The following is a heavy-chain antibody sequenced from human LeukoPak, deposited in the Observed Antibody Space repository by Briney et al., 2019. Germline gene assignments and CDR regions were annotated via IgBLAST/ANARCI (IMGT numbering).Heavy chain of an antibody. J-gene: IGHJ5*02. D-gene: IGHD6-13*01. CDR3: ARPSASSWYLRSPRSGANWFDP. CDR2: INHSGSN. CDR1: GGSFCGYY. V-gene: IGHV4-34*01. Sequence: AETLSLTCAVYGGSFCGYYWRGLRQPPGKGLVGIREINHSGSNNYNPPLKSRVTISVDTSKNQFSLKLSSVTAADTAVYYCARPSASSWYLRSPRSGANWFDPWGQGVLVTVSS.